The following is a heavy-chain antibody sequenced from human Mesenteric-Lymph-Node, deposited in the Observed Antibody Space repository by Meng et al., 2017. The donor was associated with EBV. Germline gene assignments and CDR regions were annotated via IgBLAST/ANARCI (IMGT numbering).Heavy chain of an antibody. V-gene: IGHV4-4*02. CDR2: IYHSGTT. Sequence: QVQLQRSGPGLVKPLGTLSLTCAVTNASVSNSDWRSLVRQSPGKGLEWIGEIYHSGTTSYTPSLKSRATLSVDKSRNEFSLKLSSVTAADTAVYYCARVTWPRLAVYYFDFWGQGTLVTVSS. J-gene: IGHJ4*02. D-gene: IGHD5-12*01. CDR1: NASVSNSDW. CDR3: ARVTWPRLAVYYFDF.